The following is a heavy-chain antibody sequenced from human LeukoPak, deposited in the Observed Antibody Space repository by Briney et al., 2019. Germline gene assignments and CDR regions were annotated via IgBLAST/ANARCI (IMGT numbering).Heavy chain of an antibody. Sequence: NSGGSLRLSCAASGFTFSNAWMSWVRQAPGKGLEWVGRIKSKTDGGTTDYAAPVKGRFTISRDDSKNTLYLQMNSLKTEDTAVYYCTTDPSTYYYGSGSYPTNYWGQGTLVTVSS. D-gene: IGHD3-10*01. CDR2: IKSKTDGGTT. CDR3: TTDPSTYYYGSGSYPTNY. CDR1: GFTFSNAW. V-gene: IGHV3-15*01. J-gene: IGHJ4*02.